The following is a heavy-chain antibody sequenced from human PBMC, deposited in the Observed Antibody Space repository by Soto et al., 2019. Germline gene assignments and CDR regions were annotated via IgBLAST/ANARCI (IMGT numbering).Heavy chain of an antibody. CDR2: IYPDDSDT. CDR1: GYSFSNFW. D-gene: IGHD2-8*02. Sequence: GESLKISCQASGYSFSNFWIAWVRQMPGEGLEWLGIIYPDDSDTRYSPSFLGQVTISADKSIKTTYLQWSSLEASDTAIYFCASSVLVTSTMNYFDLWGQGTLVTVSS. V-gene: IGHV5-51*01. J-gene: IGHJ4*02. CDR3: ASSVLVTSTMNYFDL.